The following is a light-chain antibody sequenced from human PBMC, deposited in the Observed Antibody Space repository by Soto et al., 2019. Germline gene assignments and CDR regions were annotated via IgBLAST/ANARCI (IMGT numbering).Light chain of an antibody. V-gene: IGLV9-49*01. CDR3: GADHGSGSNFVLV. J-gene: IGLJ2*01. CDR2: VGTGGIVG. CDR1: SGYSNYK. Sequence: QPVLTQPPSASASLGASVTLTCTLSSGYSNYKVDWYQQRPGKGPRFVMRVGTGGIVGSKGDGIPDRFSVLGAGLNRYLTIENIQEEDESDYHCGADHGSGSNFVLVFGGGTKLTVL.